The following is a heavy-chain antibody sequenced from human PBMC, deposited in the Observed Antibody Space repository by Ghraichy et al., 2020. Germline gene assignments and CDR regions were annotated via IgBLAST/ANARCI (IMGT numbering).Heavy chain of an antibody. CDR3: ARAYCSDGSCYPFDY. J-gene: IGHJ4*02. CDR1: GFTFSSFW. Sequence: GGSLRLSCAASGFTFSSFWMSWVRQAPGKGLEWVANIKQDGSEKYYVDSVKGRFTISRDNAKNSLYLQMNSLRAEDTAVYYCARAYCSDGSCYPFDYWGQGTLVTVSS. D-gene: IGHD2-15*01. CDR2: IKQDGSEK. V-gene: IGHV3-7*01.